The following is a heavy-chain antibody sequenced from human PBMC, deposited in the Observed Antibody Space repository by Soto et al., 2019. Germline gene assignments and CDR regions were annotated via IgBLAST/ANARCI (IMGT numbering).Heavy chain of an antibody. CDR2: ISGSGKDT. Sequence: GRCMTLSWATSGFILSNFRMNWVRQAPGKGREWVASISGSGKDTFYRDSVKGRFTITRDNAESSLILQMNRLTVDDAAVYHCARVHLVRTSSFFCGMDVWGPGTTVTVSS. J-gene: IGHJ6*02. D-gene: IGHD6-6*01. CDR1: GFILSNFR. CDR3: ARVHLVRTSSFFCGMDV. V-gene: IGHV3-21*06.